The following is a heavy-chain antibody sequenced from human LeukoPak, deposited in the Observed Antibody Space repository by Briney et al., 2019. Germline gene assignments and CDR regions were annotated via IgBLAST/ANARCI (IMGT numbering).Heavy chain of an antibody. J-gene: IGHJ4*02. V-gene: IGHV3-49*05. CDR2: IRSKTYGGTT. CDR1: GFTFGDYA. Sequence: KAGGSLRLSCTASGFTFGDYAMSWFRQAPGKGLEWVGFIRSKTYGGTTGHAASVKDTFTISRDDSKSVVYLQMNSLKTEDTAFYYCTRGVGQQLIPPDYWGQGTLVTVSS. D-gene: IGHD6-13*01. CDR3: TRGVGQQLIPPDY.